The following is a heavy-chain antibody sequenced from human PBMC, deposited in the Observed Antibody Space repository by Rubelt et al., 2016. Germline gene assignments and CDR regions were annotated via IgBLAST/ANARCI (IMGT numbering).Heavy chain of an antibody. CDR3: ASQGYSSGWSAEYFQH. V-gene: IGHV4-34*01. D-gene: IGHD6-19*01. J-gene: IGHJ1*01. CDR2: INHSGST. Sequence: QVQLQQWGAGLLKPSETLSLTCAVYGGSFSGYYLSWIRQPPGKGLEWIGEINHSGSTNYNPSLKSRVTITVATSKNQFSLKLGSGTAADTAVYYCASQGYSSGWSAEYFQHWGQGTLVTVSS. CDR1: GGSFSGYY.